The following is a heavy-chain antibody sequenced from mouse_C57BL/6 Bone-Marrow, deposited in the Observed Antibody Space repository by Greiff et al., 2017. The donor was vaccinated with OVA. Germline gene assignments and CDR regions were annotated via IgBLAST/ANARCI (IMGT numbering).Heavy chain of an antibody. Sequence: QVQLKQSGAELARPGASVKLSCKASGYTFTSYGISWVKQRTGQGLEWIGEIYPRSGNTYYNEKFKGKATLTADKSSSTAYMELRSLTSEDSAVYFCARRAIYYYGSKSLFDYWGQGTTLTVSS. J-gene: IGHJ2*01. V-gene: IGHV1-81*01. D-gene: IGHD1-1*01. CDR2: IYPRSGNT. CDR3: ARRAIYYYGSKSLFDY. CDR1: GYTFTSYG.